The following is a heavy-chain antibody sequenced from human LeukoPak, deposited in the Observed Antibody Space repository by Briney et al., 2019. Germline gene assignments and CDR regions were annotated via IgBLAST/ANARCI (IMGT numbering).Heavy chain of an antibody. J-gene: IGHJ4*02. D-gene: IGHD7-27*01. CDR3: AKDGGLWVSAHWGDS. CDR2: ITTSDGNT. Sequence: GGSLRLSCAASGFTFSSYTMSWVRQAPGKGLEWVSTITTSDGNTYYADSVKGRFTVSRDNSKNTLFLQMNSLRAEDTAVYYSAKDGGLWVSAHWGDSWGRGTLVTVSS. CDR1: GFTFSSYT. V-gene: IGHV3-23*01.